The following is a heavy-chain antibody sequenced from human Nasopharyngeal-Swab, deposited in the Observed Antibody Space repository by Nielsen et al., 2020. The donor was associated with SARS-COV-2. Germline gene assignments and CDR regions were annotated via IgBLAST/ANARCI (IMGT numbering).Heavy chain of an antibody. V-gene: IGHV3-7*01. CDR2: IKEDGSKK. J-gene: IGHJ4*02. Sequence: GESLKISCAASGFPFSRYWMSWVRQAPGKGLEWVAHIKEDGSKKYYVDSVNGRFTISRDNTKNSVYLQMNSLRADDTALYYCARESIAAAGRDFDYWGQGTLVTVSS. D-gene: IGHD6-13*01. CDR3: ARESIAAAGRDFDY. CDR1: GFPFSRYW.